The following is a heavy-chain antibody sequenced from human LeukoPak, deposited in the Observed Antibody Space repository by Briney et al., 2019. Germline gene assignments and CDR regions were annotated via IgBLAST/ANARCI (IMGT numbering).Heavy chain of an antibody. D-gene: IGHD3-3*01. CDR1: GGSISSYY. CDR3: ASAPYYDVWSGYYTNWYFDL. V-gene: IGHV4-59*01. CDR2: IYYSGST. Sequence: SETLSLTCTVSGGSISSYYWSWIRQPPGKGLEWIGYIYYSGSTNYSPSLKSRVTISVDTSKNQFSLKLSSVTAADTAVYYCASAPYYDVWSGYYTNWYFDLWGRGTLVTVSS. J-gene: IGHJ2*01.